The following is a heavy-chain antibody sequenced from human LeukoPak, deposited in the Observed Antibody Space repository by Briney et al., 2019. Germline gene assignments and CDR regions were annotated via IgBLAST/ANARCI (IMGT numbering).Heavy chain of an antibody. D-gene: IGHD2-2*02. CDR3: ARDRGYCSSTSCYTGEIYYYGMDV. J-gene: IGHJ6*02. V-gene: IGHV1-46*01. CDR1: GGTFSSYA. CDR2: INPSGGRT. Sequence: ASVKVSCKASGGTFSSYAISWVRQAPGQGLEWMGIINPSGGRTSYTQKFQGRVTMTRDTSTSTVYMELSSLRSEDTAVYYCARDRGYCSSTSCYTGEIYYYGMDVWGQGTTVTVSS.